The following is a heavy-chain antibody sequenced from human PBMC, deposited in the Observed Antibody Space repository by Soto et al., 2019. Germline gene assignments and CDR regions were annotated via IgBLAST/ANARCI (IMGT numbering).Heavy chain of an antibody. CDR1: GFTFTRYS. Sequence: GSLRLSCAASGFTFTRYSMNWVRQAPGKGPEWVSSISSTTNYIYYGDSMKGRSTISRDNAKNSLYLEMNSLRAEDTAVYYCARESEDLTSNFDYWGQGTLVTVSS. CDR2: ISSTTNYI. V-gene: IGHV3-21*06. CDR3: ARESEDLTSNFDY. J-gene: IGHJ4*02.